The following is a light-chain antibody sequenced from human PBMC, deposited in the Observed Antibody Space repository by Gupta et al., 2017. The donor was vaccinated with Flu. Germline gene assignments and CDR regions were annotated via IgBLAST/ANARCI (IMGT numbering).Light chain of an antibody. Sequence: EIVLTQSPGTLSLSPGERATLSCRASQSDSSSNLAWYQQKPGQAPRLLIYGASSRATGIPDRFSGSGSGTDFTLTISRLEPEDFAVYYCQQYGSSRTFGQGTRVDIK. CDR1: QSDSSSN. CDR2: GAS. J-gene: IGKJ1*01. CDR3: QQYGSSRT. V-gene: IGKV3-20*01.